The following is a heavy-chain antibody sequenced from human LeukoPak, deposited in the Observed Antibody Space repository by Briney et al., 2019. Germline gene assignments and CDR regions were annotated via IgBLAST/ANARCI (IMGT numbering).Heavy chain of an antibody. V-gene: IGHV3-74*01. CDR1: GFTFSSYW. D-gene: IGHD3-22*01. Sequence: GGSLRLSCAASGFTFSSYWMHWVRPAPRKGLVWVSRINPDGSDTNYADSVKGRFTISRDNARNTVYLQMNSLRAEDTAVYYCARGWVPSDITLKWGQGTMVTVSS. CDR3: ARGWVPSDITLK. CDR2: INPDGSDT. J-gene: IGHJ3*01.